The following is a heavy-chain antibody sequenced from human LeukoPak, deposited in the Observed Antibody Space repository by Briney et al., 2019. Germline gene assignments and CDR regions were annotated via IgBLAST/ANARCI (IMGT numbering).Heavy chain of an antibody. V-gene: IGHV3-30*04. J-gene: IGHJ4*02. CDR3: ARDPLGTRPGFDY. D-gene: IGHD1-1*01. CDR1: GFTFSSYA. CDR2: ISYDGSNK. Sequence: GGSLRLSCAASGFTFSSYAMSWVRQAPGKGLEWVAVISYDGSNKYYADSVKGRFTISRDNSKNTLYLQMNSLRAEDTAVYYCARDPLGTRPGFDYWGQGTLVTVSS.